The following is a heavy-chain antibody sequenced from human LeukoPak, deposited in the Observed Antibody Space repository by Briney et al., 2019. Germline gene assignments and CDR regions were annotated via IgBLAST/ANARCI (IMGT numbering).Heavy chain of an antibody. CDR1: GGSISSYY. D-gene: IGHD2-2*01. J-gene: IGHJ4*02. Sequence: SETLSLTCTVSGGSISSYYWSWIRQPPGKGLEWIGYIYYSGSTNYNPSLKSRVTISVGTSKNQFSLKLSSVTAADTAVYYCARATCSSTSCYPHYGGQGPLVTVPS. V-gene: IGHV4-59*01. CDR3: ARATCSSTSCYPHY. CDR2: IYYSGST.